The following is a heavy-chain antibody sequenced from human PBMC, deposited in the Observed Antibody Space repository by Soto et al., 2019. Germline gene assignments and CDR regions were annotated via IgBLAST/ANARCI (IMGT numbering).Heavy chain of an antibody. CDR3: ARSPNLVDGDYQPWYFDL. D-gene: IGHD4-17*01. CDR1: GYSFTSYW. J-gene: IGHJ2*01. V-gene: IGHV5-51*01. Sequence: EVQLVQSGAEVKKPGESLKISCKGSGYSFTSYWIGWVRQMPGKGLEWMGIIYPGDSDTRYSPSFQGQVTISADKSISTAYLQWSSLKASDTAMYYCARSPNLVDGDYQPWYFDLWGRGTLVTVSS. CDR2: IYPGDSDT.